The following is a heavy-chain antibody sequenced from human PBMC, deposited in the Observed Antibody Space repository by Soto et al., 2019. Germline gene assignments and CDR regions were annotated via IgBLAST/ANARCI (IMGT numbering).Heavy chain of an antibody. D-gene: IGHD3-16*01. CDR1: GYTFTSYG. CDR3: AREPLDYDYIWGSLGFDP. Sequence: ASVKVSCKASGYTFTSYGISWVRQAPGQGLEWMGWISAYNGNTNYAQKLQGRVTMTTDTSTSTAYMELRSLRSDDTAVYYCAREPLDYDYIWGSLGFDPWGQGTLVTVSS. J-gene: IGHJ5*02. CDR2: ISAYNGNT. V-gene: IGHV1-18*01.